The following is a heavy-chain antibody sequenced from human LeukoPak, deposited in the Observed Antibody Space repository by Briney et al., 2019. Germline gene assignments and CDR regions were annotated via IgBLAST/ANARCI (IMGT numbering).Heavy chain of an antibody. CDR2: INHSGST. D-gene: IGHD2-2*01. V-gene: IGHV4-34*01. J-gene: IGHJ4*02. Sequence: SETLFLTCAVYGGSFSGYYWSWIRQPPEKGLEWIGEINHSGSTNYNPSLKSRVTISVDTSKNQFSLKLSSVTAVDTAVYYCARGPPRGIVVVPAAVGDYWGQGTLVTVSS. CDR3: ARGPPRGIVVVPAAVGDY. CDR1: GGSFSGYY.